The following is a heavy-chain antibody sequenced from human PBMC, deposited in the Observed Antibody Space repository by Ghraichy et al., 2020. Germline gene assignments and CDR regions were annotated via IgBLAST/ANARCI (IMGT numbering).Heavy chain of an antibody. CDR3: ARVLRYRVPYSYGYYYMDV. J-gene: IGHJ6*03. D-gene: IGHD5-18*01. Sequence: SETLSLTCAVYGGSFSGYYWGWIRQPPGKGLEWIGEINHSGSTNYNPSLKSRVTISVDTSKNQFSLKLSSVTAADTAVYYCARVLRYRVPYSYGYYYMDVWGKGTTVTVSS. V-gene: IGHV4-34*01. CDR2: INHSGST. CDR1: GGSFSGYY.